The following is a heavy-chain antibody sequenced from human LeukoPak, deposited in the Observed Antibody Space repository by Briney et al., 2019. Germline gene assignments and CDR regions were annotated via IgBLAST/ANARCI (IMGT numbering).Heavy chain of an antibody. CDR3: ARRALGRLREPYYYYMDV. CDR2: INPNSGGT. CDR1: GYTFTGYY. J-gene: IGHJ6*03. Sequence: EASVKVSCKASGYTFTGYYMHWVRQAPGQGLEWMGWINPNSGGTNYAQKFQGRVTMTRDTSISTAYMELSSLRSEDTAVYYCARRALGRLREPYYYYMDVWGKGTTVTVSS. D-gene: IGHD4-17*01. V-gene: IGHV1-2*02.